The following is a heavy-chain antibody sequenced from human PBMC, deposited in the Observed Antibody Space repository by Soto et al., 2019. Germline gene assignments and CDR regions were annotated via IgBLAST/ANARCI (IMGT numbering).Heavy chain of an antibody. V-gene: IGHV4-59*01. D-gene: IGHD2-15*01. CDR1: GGSISNYY. CDR3: ARVGKIGYCNGGSCHSVLVFDY. CDR2: IYYSGST. Sequence: SETLSLTCTVSGGSISNYYWSWIWQPPGKGLEWIGYIYYSGSTNYNPSLKSRVTISVDTSKNQFSLKLTSVTAADTAVYYCARVGKIGYCNGGSCHSVLVFDYWGQGTLVTVSS. J-gene: IGHJ4*02.